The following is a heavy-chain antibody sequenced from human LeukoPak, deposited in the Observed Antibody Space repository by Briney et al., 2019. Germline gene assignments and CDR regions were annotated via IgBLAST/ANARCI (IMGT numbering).Heavy chain of an antibody. D-gene: IGHD5-24*01. Sequence: GGSLRLSCAASGFTSDDYAMHWVRQAPGKGLEWVSGISWNSGSIGYADSVKGRLTISRDNAKNSLYLQMNSLRAEDTALYYCAKDKDGYNSFDIWGQGTMVTVSS. CDR1: GFTSDDYA. CDR3: AKDKDGYNSFDI. J-gene: IGHJ3*02. V-gene: IGHV3-9*02. CDR2: ISWNSGSI.